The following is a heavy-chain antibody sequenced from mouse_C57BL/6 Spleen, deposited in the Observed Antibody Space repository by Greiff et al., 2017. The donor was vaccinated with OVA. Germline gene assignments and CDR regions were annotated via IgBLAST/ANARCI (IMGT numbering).Heavy chain of an antibody. CDR1: GYTFTSYT. J-gene: IGHJ1*03. D-gene: IGHD1-1*01. Sequence: VKLQQSGAELARPGASVKMSCKASGYTFTSYTMHWVKQRPGQGLEWIGYINPSSGYTKYNQKFKDKATLTADKSSSTAYMQLSSLTSEDSAVYYCARSDYYGSSYHWYFDVWGTGTTVTVSS. CDR2: INPSSGYT. CDR3: ARSDYYGSSYHWYFDV. V-gene: IGHV1-4*01.